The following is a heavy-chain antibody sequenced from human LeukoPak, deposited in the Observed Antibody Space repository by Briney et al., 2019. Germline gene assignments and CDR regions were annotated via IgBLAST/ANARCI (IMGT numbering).Heavy chain of an antibody. V-gene: IGHV3-33*01. CDR1: GFTFSSYG. J-gene: IGHJ6*02. CDR2: IWYDGSSK. CDR3: AREPDYNGLDV. Sequence: PGRSLRLSCAASGFTFSSYGMHWVRQAPGKGLEWVALIWYDGSSKHYADSVRGRFTISRDNSKNTLYLQMNSLRAEDTAVYYCAREPDYNGLDVWGQGTTVTVSS.